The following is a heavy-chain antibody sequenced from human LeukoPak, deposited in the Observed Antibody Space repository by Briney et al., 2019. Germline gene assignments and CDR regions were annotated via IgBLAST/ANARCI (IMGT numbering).Heavy chain of an antibody. Sequence: PGGSLRLSCAASGFTFSSYVMHWVREAPGKGLEWGAVIWNVGFTKYYADSVKGRFTISRDNSKNTLYLQMNSLRAEDTAVYYCARDGGSGTVGGTGGNIYYGMDVWGQGTTVTVSS. CDR2: IWNVGFTK. CDR1: GFTFSSYV. V-gene: IGHV3-33*01. D-gene: IGHD1-26*01. J-gene: IGHJ6*02. CDR3: ARDGGSGTVGGTGGNIYYGMDV.